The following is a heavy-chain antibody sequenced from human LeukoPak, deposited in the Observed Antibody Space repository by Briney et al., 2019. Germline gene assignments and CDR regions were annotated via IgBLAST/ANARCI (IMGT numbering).Heavy chain of an antibody. CDR3: AREASGYYRDF. CDR1: GFTFSAHG. V-gene: IGHV3-33*01. Sequence: PGRSLRLSCAASGFTFSAHGMHWVRQAPGKGLEWVAVIWYDGSKQEYAESVKGRFTISRDDSKNTLYLQMNSLRAEDTAVYYCAREASGYYRDFWGQGTLVTVSS. D-gene: IGHD3-3*01. J-gene: IGHJ4*02. CDR2: IWYDGSKQ.